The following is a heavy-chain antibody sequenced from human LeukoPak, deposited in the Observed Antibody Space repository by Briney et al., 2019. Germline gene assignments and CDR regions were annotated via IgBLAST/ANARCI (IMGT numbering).Heavy chain of an antibody. D-gene: IGHD6-19*01. CDR1: GYTFTTYY. Sequence: ASVKVSCKASGYTFTTYYMHLVRQAPGQGLEWVGIINRSGDSTKYAQKFQGRVTITRDNSTSTVYLEMNSLRSEDTAVYYCARMQRSGWFNDAFDIWRQGTMVSVSS. J-gene: IGHJ3*02. CDR2: INRSGDST. V-gene: IGHV1-46*01. CDR3: ARMQRSGWFNDAFDI.